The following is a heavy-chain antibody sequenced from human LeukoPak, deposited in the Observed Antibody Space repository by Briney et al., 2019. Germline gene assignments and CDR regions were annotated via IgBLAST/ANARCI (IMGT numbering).Heavy chain of an antibody. Sequence: SETLSLTCTVSGGSISSSSYYWGWIRQPPGKGLEWIGSIYYSGSTYYNPSLKSRVTISVDTSKNQFSLKLSSVTAADTAVYYCARDPPSTATKDWFDPWGQGTLVTVSS. CDR2: IYYSGST. CDR1: GGSISSSSYY. D-gene: IGHD4-17*01. CDR3: ARDPPSTATKDWFDP. J-gene: IGHJ5*02. V-gene: IGHV4-39*07.